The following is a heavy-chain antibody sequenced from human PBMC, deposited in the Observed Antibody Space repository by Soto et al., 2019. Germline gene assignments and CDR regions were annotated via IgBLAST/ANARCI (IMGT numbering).Heavy chain of an antibody. D-gene: IGHD3-9*01. CDR1: GFTFDDYA. CDR2: ISWNSGSI. V-gene: IGHV3-9*01. Sequence: EVQLVESGGGLVQPGRSLRLSCAASGFTFDDYAMHWVRQAPGKGLEWVSGISWNSGSIGYADSVKGRFTISRDNAKNSLYLQMNSLRAEDTALYYCAKDPAAGWLFPYAFDIWGQGTMVTVSS. J-gene: IGHJ3*02. CDR3: AKDPAAGWLFPYAFDI.